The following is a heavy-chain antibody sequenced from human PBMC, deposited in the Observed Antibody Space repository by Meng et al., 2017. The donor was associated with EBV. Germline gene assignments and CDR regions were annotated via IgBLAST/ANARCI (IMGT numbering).Heavy chain of an antibody. CDR2: IIPIFGTA. CDR1: GGTFSSYA. CDR3: ARAEIAAAGRLDY. J-gene: IGHJ4*02. D-gene: IGHD6-13*01. Sequence: GQVVKAEEEGKKAGSGVKVSCKASGGTFSSYAISWVRQAPGQGLEWMGGIIPIFGTANYAQKLQGRVTITADKSTSTAYMELSSLRSEDTAVYYCARAEIAAAGRLDYWGQGTLVTVSS. V-gene: IGHV1-69*06.